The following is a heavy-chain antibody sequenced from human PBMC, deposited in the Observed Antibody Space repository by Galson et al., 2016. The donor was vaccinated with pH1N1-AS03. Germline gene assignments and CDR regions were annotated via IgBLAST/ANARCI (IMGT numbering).Heavy chain of an antibody. D-gene: IGHD1-26*01. J-gene: IGHJ4*02. CDR3: ARKYDEVGNYYFDL. CDR1: GFSLSRRGLG. Sequence: PALVKPTQTLTLTCTFSGFSLSRRGLGVTWIRQSPGKALEWPALIDWDDDKYYRTSPKTRLTISKDTSKNQVVFTMTNMDPVDTATYYCARKYDEVGNYYFDLWGQGILVTVSS. CDR2: IDWDDDK. V-gene: IGHV2-70*01.